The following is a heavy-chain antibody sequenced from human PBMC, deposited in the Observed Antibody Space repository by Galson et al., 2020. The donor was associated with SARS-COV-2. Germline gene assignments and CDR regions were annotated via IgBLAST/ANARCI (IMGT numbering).Heavy chain of an antibody. CDR3: ARSPPASTSGTSIYFDY. D-gene: IGHD3-10*01. Sequence: GGSLRLSCAASGFAFSSYTMNWVRQAPGKGLEWDASLDTSSTYIYHADSLKGRFTISRDNAENSLYLQMNSLRAEDTAVYYCARSPPASTSGTSIYFDYWGQGTQVTVSS. CDR1: GFAFSSYT. V-gene: IGHV3-21*01. CDR2: LDTSSTYI. J-gene: IGHJ4*02.